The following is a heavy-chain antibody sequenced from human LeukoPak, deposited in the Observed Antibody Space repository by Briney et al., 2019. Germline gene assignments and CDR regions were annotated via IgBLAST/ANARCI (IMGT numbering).Heavy chain of an antibody. J-gene: IGHJ4*02. Sequence: SETLSLTCAVSGGSISSSNWWNWVRQPPGKGLEWIGEIFHTVSTHYNPSLESRVSISLDKSKTQFHLKLSSVTAADTAVYYCATMDYGDTDTSYFDCWGQGTLVTVSS. CDR3: ATMDYGDTDTSYFDC. CDR2: IFHTVST. CDR1: GGSISSSNW. V-gene: IGHV4-4*02. D-gene: IGHD4-17*01.